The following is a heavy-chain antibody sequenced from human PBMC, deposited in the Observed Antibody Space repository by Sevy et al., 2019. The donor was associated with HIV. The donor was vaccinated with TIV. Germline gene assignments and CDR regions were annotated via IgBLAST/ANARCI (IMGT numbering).Heavy chain of an antibody. Sequence: ASVKVSCKASGYTFTSYDINWVRQATGQGLEWMGWMNPNSGNIGYTQKFQGRVTMTRNTSISTAYMEVSSLRSEDTAVYYCARAHCGGDCSKRYYFDYWGQGTLVTVSS. D-gene: IGHD2-21*02. CDR1: GYTFTSYD. CDR2: MNPNSGNI. J-gene: IGHJ4*02. CDR3: ARAHCGGDCSKRYYFDY. V-gene: IGHV1-8*01.